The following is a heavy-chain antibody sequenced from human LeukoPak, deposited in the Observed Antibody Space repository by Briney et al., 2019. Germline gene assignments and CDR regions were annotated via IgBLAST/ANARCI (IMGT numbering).Heavy chain of an antibody. CDR2: IRDSSGTI. D-gene: IGHD3-9*01. J-gene: IGHJ4*02. CDR3: ARSQTRYFDY. Sequence: GGSLRLSCAASGFTFSDYSMNLVRLAPGKGLEWVSYIRDSSGTIYYADSVKGRFTISKDNAKNSLSLQMNSLRDEDTAVYYCARSQTRYFDYWGQGTLVTVSS. CDR1: GFTFSDYS. V-gene: IGHV3-48*02.